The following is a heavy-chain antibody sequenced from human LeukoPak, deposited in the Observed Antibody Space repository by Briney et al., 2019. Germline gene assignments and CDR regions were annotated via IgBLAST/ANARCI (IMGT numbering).Heavy chain of an antibody. CDR1: GFTFSNSG. Sequence: PGGSLRLSCAASGFTFSNSGMSWVRQAPGKGLEWVSAITGSGDNTYYADSVKGRFTISRDNSKNTLYLQMSSLRAEDTAVYYCAKMGGYFDYWGQGTPVTVSS. D-gene: IGHD3-16*01. CDR2: ITGSGDNT. J-gene: IGHJ4*02. V-gene: IGHV3-23*01. CDR3: AKMGGYFDY.